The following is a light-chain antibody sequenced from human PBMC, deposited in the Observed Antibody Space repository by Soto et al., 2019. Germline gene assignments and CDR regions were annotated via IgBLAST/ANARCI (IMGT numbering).Light chain of an antibody. J-gene: IGLJ1*01. CDR2: EVS. CDR1: SSDVGGYNY. Sequence: ALTQPASVSGSPGQSITISCTGTSSDVGGYNYVSWYQQHPGKAPKLMIFEVSNRPSGVSNRFSGSKSGNTASLTISGLQTEDEADYYCTSYTSSFTHLFGTGTKVTVL. CDR3: TSYTSSFTHL. V-gene: IGLV2-14*01.